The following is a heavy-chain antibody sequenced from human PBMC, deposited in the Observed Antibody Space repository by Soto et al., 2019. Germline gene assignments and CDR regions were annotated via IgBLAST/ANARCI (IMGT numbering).Heavy chain of an antibody. J-gene: IGHJ4*02. CDR3: ARGADYYDSSGYYDY. CDR2: IIPIFGTA. V-gene: IGHV1-69*13. CDR1: GGTFSSYA. Sequence: SVKVSCKASGGTFSSYAISWVRQAPGQGLEWMGGIIPIFGTANYAQKFQGRVTITADESTSTAYMELSSLRSEDTAVYYCARGADYYDSSGYYDYWGQGTLVTVSS. D-gene: IGHD3-22*01.